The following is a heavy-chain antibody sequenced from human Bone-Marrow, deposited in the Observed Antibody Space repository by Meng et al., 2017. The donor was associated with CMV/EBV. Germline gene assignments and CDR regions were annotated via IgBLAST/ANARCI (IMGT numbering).Heavy chain of an antibody. CDR1: GGSISSDEYY. D-gene: IGHD1-26*01. J-gene: IGHJ4*02. V-gene: IGHV4-30-4*08. CDR2: IYYSGST. Sequence: SLTCTVSGGSISSDEYYWSWIRQPPGKGLEWIGCIYYSGSTYYNPSLKSRVTISVDTSKNQFSLKLSSVTVADTAVYYCARDRWGIGSYGEGELDYWGKGTLVTVSS. CDR3: ARDRWGIGSYGEGELDY.